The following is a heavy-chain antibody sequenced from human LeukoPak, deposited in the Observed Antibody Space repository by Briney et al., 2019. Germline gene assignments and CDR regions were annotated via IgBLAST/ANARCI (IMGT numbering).Heavy chain of an antibody. V-gene: IGHV4-59*01. CDR3: AREPSTVSAYI. D-gene: IGHD4-17*01. CDR1: GGSISDYY. Sequence: TSETLSLTCTVSGGSISDYYWTWIRQSPGTGLEWIGYMDYSGSTNYNPSLKSRVTISVDTSKNQFSLKLNSVTAADTAVYYCAREPSTVSAYIWGQGTLVTVSS. CDR2: MDYSGST. J-gene: IGHJ4*02.